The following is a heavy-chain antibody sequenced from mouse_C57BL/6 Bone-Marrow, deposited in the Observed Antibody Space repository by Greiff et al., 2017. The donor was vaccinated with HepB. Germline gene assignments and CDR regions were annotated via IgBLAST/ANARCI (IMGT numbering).Heavy chain of an antibody. V-gene: IGHV1-15*01. CDR1: GYTFTDYE. Sequence: QVQLQQSGAELVRPGASVTLSCKASGYTFTDYEMHWVKQTPVHGLEWIGAIDPETGGTAYNQKFKGKAILTADKSSSTAYMELRSLTSEDSAVYYCTRTYYSNYVGYWGQGTTLTVSS. J-gene: IGHJ2*01. D-gene: IGHD2-5*01. CDR2: IDPETGGT. CDR3: TRTYYSNYVGY.